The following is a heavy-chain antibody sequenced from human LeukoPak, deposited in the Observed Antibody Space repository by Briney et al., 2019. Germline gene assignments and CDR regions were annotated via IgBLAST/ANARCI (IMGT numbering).Heavy chain of an antibody. CDR2: IYYSGST. Sequence: SETLSLTCTVSGGSISSGGYYWSWICQHPGKGLEWIGYIYYSGSTYYNPSLKSRVTISVDTSKNQFSLKLSSVTAADTAVYYCARVGPSGYVDYWGQGTLVTVSS. V-gene: IGHV4-31*03. J-gene: IGHJ4*02. D-gene: IGHD3-3*01. CDR3: ARVGPSGYVDY. CDR1: GGSISSGGYY.